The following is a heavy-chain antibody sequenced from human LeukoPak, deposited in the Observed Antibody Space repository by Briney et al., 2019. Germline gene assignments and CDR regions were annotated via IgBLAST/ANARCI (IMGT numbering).Heavy chain of an antibody. V-gene: IGHV3-53*05. CDR3: AKDSIEGGSYPYAFDI. CDR2: IYSGGST. J-gene: IGHJ3*02. D-gene: IGHD3-16*02. CDR1: GFTVSSNY. Sequence: PGGSLRLSCAASGFTVSSNYMSWVRQAPGKGLEWVSVIYSGGSTYYADSVKGRFTISRDNSKNTLYLQMNSLRAEDTAVYYCAKDSIEGGSYPYAFDIWGQGTMVTVSS.